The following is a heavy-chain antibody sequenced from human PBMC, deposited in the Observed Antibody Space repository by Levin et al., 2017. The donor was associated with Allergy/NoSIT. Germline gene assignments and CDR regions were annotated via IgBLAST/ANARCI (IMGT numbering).Heavy chain of an antibody. CDR1: GFTFGDYA. CDR3: TRDGSVLLWFGSAYYFDY. J-gene: IGHJ4*02. CDR2: IRSKAYGGTT. V-gene: IGHV3-49*03. Sequence: GESLKISCTASGFTFGDYAMSWFRQAPGKGLEWVGFIRSKAYGGTTEYAASVKGRFTISRDDSKSIAYLQMNSLKTEDTAVYYCTRDGSVLLWFGSAYYFDYWGQGTLVTVSS. D-gene: IGHD3-10*01.